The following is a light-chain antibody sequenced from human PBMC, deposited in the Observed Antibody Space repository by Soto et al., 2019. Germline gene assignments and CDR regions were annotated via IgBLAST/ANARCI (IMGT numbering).Light chain of an antibody. CDR2: GAS. J-gene: IGKJ2*01. Sequence: EIVLTQSPGTLSLSPGERATLSCRASQSVSNNFLAWYQQKPGQAPRLLIYGASSRAAGIPDRFGGSGSGTDFTLTISRLEPEDFAVYYCQYYNYSPNTFAQGTRLEIK. CDR1: QSVSNNF. V-gene: IGKV3-20*01. CDR3: QYYNYSPNT.